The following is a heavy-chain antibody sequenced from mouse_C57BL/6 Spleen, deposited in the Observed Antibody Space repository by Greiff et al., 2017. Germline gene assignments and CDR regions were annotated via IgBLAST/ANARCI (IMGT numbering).Heavy chain of an antibody. D-gene: IGHD3-3*01. CDR3: ARRRGQYYAMDY. J-gene: IGHJ4*01. CDR2: ISGGGGNT. CDR1: GFTFSSYT. Sequence: DVHLVESGGGLVKPGGSLKLSCAASGFTFSSYTMSWVRQTPEKRLEWVATISGGGGNTYYPDSVKGRFTISRDNAKNTLYLQMSSLRSEDTAVYYCARRRGQYYAMDYWGQGTSVTVAS. V-gene: IGHV5-9*04.